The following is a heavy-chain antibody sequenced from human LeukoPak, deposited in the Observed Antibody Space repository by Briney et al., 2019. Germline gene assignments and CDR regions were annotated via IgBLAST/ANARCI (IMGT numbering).Heavy chain of an antibody. Sequence: PSETLSLTCTVSGGSISSYYWSWIRQPPGKGLEWIGYIYYSGSTNYNPSLKSRVTISVDTSKNQFSLKLSSVTAADTAVYYCARSLERLRFLEWGQGTLVTVSS. CDR1: GGSISSYY. D-gene: IGHD3-3*01. V-gene: IGHV4-59*01. J-gene: IGHJ4*02. CDR2: IYYSGST. CDR3: ARSLERLRFLE.